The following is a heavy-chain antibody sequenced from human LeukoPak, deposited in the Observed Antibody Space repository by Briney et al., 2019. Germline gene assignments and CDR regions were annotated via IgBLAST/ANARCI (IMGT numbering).Heavy chain of an antibody. CDR3: ARDGPRIAAAGTGGAFDI. Sequence: GGSLRLSCAASGFTFSSYEMNWVRQAPGKGLEWVSYISSSGSTIYYADSVKGRFTISRDNAKNSLYLQMNSLRAEDTALYHCARDGPRIAAAGTGGAFDIWGQGTMVTVSS. V-gene: IGHV3-48*03. D-gene: IGHD6-13*01. J-gene: IGHJ3*02. CDR1: GFTFSSYE. CDR2: ISSSGSTI.